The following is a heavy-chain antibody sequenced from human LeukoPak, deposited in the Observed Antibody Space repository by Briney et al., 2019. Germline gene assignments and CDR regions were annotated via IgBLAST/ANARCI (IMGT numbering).Heavy chain of an antibody. V-gene: IGHV4-4*02. CDR2: LYHSRST. Sequence: SGTLSLTCAVSGGSIRSSNWWSRVRQPAGKGLEGMGELYHSRSTNYNPTLKSRVTISVDKSKNQFSLKLSSVTAADTAVYYCARDGDYGDYLAFDIWGQGTMVTVSS. D-gene: IGHD4-17*01. CDR3: ARDGDYGDYLAFDI. CDR1: GGSIRSSNW. J-gene: IGHJ3*02.